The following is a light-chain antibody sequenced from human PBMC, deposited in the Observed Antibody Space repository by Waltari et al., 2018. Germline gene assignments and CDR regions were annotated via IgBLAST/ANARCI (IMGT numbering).Light chain of an antibody. Sequence: QSALTQPASVSGSPGQSITISCTGTSSDVGGYNYVSWYQHHPGKVPKVMIYEVSTRLSGVSHRFSGSKSGNTASLTISGLQAEDEAYYYCSSYRSGSILLFGGGTKVTFL. CDR3: SSYRSGSILL. CDR2: EVS. V-gene: IGLV2-14*01. CDR1: SSDVGGYNY. J-gene: IGLJ2*01.